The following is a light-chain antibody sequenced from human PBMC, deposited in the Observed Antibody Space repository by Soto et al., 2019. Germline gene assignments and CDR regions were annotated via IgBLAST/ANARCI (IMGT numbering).Light chain of an antibody. CDR3: SSYRSTNSFYV. CDR2: EVS. V-gene: IGLV2-14*01. Sequence: QSVLTQPASVSGSPGQSITISCTGTISDVGSYNYVSWYQHHPGKAPKLMIYEVSNRPSLVSDRFSGSKSGNTASLTISGLQAEDEADYYCSSYRSTNSFYVFGTGTKVTVL. CDR1: ISDVGSYNY. J-gene: IGLJ1*01.